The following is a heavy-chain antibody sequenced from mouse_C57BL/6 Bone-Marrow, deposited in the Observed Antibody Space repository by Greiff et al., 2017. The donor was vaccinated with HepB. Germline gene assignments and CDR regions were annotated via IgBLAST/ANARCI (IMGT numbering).Heavy chain of an antibody. CDR1: GYTFTSYW. V-gene: IGHV1-64*01. CDR3: ATPPIYYYGSSYYYYAMDY. D-gene: IGHD1-1*01. Sequence: QVQLQQPGAELVKPGASVKLSCKASGYTFTSYWMHWVKQRPGQGLEWIGMIHPNSGSTNYNEKFKSKATLTVDKSSSTAYMQISSLTSEDSAVYYFATPPIYYYGSSYYYYAMDYWGQGTSVTVSS. CDR2: IHPNSGST. J-gene: IGHJ4*01.